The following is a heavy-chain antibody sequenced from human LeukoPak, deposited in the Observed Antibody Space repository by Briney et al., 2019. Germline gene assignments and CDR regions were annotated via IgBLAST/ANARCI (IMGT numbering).Heavy chain of an antibody. CDR1: GFTFSSYA. Sequence: GGSLRLSCAASGFTFSSYAISWVRQAPGRGLEWVSAIRGSGGSTYYADSVNRRLTNSRDNSKNTLYLKMNSVRAEDTAVHYCAKGLVYGDDYWGQGTLVTVSS. J-gene: IGHJ4*02. CDR3: AKGLVYGDDY. D-gene: IGHD4-17*01. CDR2: IRGSGGST. V-gene: IGHV3-23*01.